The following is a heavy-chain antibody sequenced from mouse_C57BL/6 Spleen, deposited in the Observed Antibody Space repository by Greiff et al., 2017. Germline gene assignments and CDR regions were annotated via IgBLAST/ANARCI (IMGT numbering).Heavy chain of an antibody. D-gene: IGHD2-2*01. CDR3: ARLVTTMGRAMDY. CDR1: GFTFSDYY. V-gene: IGHV5-12*01. Sequence: EVQVVESGGGLVQPGGSLKLSCAASGFTFSDYYMYWVRQTPEKRLECVAYISNGGGSTYYPDTVQGRFTISSDNAKNTLYLQMSRLKSEDTAMYYCARLVTTMGRAMDYWGQGTSVTVSS. CDR2: ISNGGGST. J-gene: IGHJ4*01.